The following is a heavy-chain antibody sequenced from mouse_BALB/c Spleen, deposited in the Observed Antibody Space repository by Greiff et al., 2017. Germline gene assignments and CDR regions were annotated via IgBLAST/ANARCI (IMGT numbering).Heavy chain of an antibody. CDR1: GFNIKDYY. CDR3: NAKGSGDWYFDV. D-gene: IGHD1-1*01. V-gene: IGHV14-4*02. J-gene: IGHJ1*01. CDR2: IDPENGDT. Sequence: EVQLQESGAELVRSGASVKLSCTASGFNIKDYYMHWVKQRPEQGLEWIGWIDPENGDTEYAPKFQGKATMTADTSSNTAYLQLSSLTSEDTAVYYCNAKGSGDWYFDVWGAGTTVTVSS.